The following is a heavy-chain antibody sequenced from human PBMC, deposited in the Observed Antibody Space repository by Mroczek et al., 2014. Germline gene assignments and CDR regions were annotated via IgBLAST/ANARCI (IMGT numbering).Heavy chain of an antibody. Sequence: QVQLVQSGAEVKKPGASVKVSCKASGYTFTGYYMHWVRQAPGQGLEWMGWINPNSGGTNYAQKFQGRVTMTRDTSISTAYMELSRLRSDDTAVYYCARGYYDSSGYSLDAFDIWGQGQWSPSLQ. CDR3: ARGYYDSSGYSLDAFDI. D-gene: IGHD3-22*01. J-gene: IGHJ3*02. V-gene: IGHV1-2*02. CDR1: GYTFTGYY. CDR2: INPNSGGT.